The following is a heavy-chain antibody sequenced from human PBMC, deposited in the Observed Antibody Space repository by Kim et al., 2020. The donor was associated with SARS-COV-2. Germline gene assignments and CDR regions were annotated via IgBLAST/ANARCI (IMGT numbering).Heavy chain of an antibody. J-gene: IGHJ4*01. Sequence: GGSLRLSCAASGFTFDDYAMHWVRQAPGKGLEWVSGISWNSGSIGYADSVKGRFTISRDNAKNSLYLQMNSLRAEDTALYYCAKDKGWRIAAPGHFDYWG. D-gene: IGHD6-6*01. CDR3: AKDKGWRIAAPGHFDY. V-gene: IGHV3-9*01. CDR2: ISWNSGSI. CDR1: GFTFDDYA.